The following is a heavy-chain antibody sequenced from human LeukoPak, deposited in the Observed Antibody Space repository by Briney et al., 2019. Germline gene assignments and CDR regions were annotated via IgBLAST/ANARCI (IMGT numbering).Heavy chain of an antibody. CDR1: GFTFSDYA. J-gene: IGHJ3*02. D-gene: IGHD3-22*01. CDR3: ARVGSTDSPHAFDI. V-gene: IGHV3-74*01. Sequence: GGSLRLSCAASGFTFSDYAMIWVRQAPGKGLVWVSGINSDGSMTRYAESVKGRFTISRDNAKNTLYLQMNSLRAEDTAVYYCARVGSTDSPHAFDIWGQGTTVTVSS. CDR2: INSDGSMT.